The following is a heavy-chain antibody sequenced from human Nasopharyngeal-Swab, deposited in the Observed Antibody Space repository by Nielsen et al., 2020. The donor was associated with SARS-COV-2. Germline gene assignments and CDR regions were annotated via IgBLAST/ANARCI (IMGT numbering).Heavy chain of an antibody. CDR2: MNPNSGNT. D-gene: IGHD5-24*01. CDR1: GYTFTSYD. Sequence: ASVKVSCKASGYTFTSYDINWVRQATGQGLEWMGWMNPNSGNTGYAQKFQGRVTMTRNTSISTAYMELSSLRSEDTAVYYCARDGRWLQLLYYYYGLAVWGPGPTVTVSS. V-gene: IGHV1-8*01. CDR3: ARDGRWLQLLYYYYGLAV. J-gene: IGHJ6*02.